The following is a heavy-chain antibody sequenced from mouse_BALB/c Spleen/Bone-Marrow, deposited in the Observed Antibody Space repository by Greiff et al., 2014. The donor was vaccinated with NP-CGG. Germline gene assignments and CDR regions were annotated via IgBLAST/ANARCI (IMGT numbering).Heavy chain of an antibody. D-gene: IGHD2-1*01. CDR1: GYSITSGYS. J-gene: IGHJ3*01. CDR2: IHYSGST. Sequence: EVKLVESGPDLVKPSQSLSLTCTVTGYSITSGYSLHWIRQFPGNKLEWMGYIHYSGSTNYNPSLKSRISITRDTSKNQFFLQLNSVTTEDTATYYCARREGNHAAWFAYWGQGTLVTVSA. CDR3: ARREGNHAAWFAY. V-gene: IGHV3-1*02.